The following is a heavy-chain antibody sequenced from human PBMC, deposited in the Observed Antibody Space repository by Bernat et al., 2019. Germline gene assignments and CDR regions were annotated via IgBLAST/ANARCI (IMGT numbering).Heavy chain of an antibody. CDR1: GFTVSTNY. CDR2: IYSGGST. J-gene: IGHJ4*02. V-gene: IGHV3-53*01. Sequence: EVQLVESGGGLIQPGGSLRLSCAASGFTVSTNYMSWVRQAPGKGLEWVSLIYSGGSTYYADSVKGRFTISRDNSKNTLFLQMNSLRAEDTAVYYCARAQYYDFWSGYFYGYYFDYWGQGTLVTVSS. CDR3: ARAQYYDFWSGYFYGYYFDY. D-gene: IGHD3-3*01.